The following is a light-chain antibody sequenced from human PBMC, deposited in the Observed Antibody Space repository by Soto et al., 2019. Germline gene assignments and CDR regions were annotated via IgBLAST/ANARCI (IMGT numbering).Light chain of an antibody. J-gene: IGLJ1*01. Sequence: QSVLTQPPSVSGSPGQSVTIHCTGSSSDVGSFSRVSWYQQPPGTATKLIIYEVSYRPSGVPDRFSGSKSGNTASLTISGLLAEDEADYYCSSYTTSNTYVFGTGTKVTVL. CDR2: EVS. CDR3: SSYTTSNTYV. CDR1: SSDVGSFSR. V-gene: IGLV2-18*02.